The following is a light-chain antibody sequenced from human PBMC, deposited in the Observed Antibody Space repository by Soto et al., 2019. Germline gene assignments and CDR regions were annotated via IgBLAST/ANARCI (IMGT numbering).Light chain of an antibody. V-gene: IGLV4-69*01. CDR3: QTWGTGFWV. J-gene: IGLJ3*02. CDR2: LNSDGSH. CDR1: SGHSSYA. Sequence: QSLLTQSPSASASLGASVKLTCTLSSGHSSYAIAWHQQQPEKGPRYLMKLNSDGSHSKGDGIPDRFSGSSSGAERYLTISSLQSEDEADYYCQTWGTGFWVFGGGTKLTVL.